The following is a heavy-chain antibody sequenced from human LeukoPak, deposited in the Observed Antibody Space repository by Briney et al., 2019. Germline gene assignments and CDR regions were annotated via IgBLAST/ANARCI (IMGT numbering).Heavy chain of an antibody. V-gene: IGHV1-8*01. CDR2: MNPNSGNT. CDR3: AGTLVLLWFGSYGMDV. CDR1: GYTFTSYD. D-gene: IGHD3-10*01. J-gene: IGHJ6*02. Sequence: ASVKVSCKASGYTFTSYDINWVRQATGQGLEWMGWMNPNSGNTGYAQKFQGRVTVTRNTSISTAYMELSSLRSEDTAVYYCAGTLVLLWFGSYGMDVWGQGTTVTVSS.